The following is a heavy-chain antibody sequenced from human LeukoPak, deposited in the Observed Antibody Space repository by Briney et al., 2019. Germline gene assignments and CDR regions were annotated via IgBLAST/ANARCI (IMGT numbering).Heavy chain of an antibody. CDR1: GFTFSSYS. V-gene: IGHV3-21*01. Sequence: GGSLRLSCAASGFTFSSYSMNWVRQAPGKGLEWVSSISSSSSYIYYADSVKGRFTISRDNAEKTLNLQMESLRVDDTAVYYCVRGRGSYWYDLGPAFNMWGQGTMVTVSS. CDR3: VRGRGSYWYDLGPAFNM. D-gene: IGHD1-26*01. J-gene: IGHJ3*02. CDR2: ISSSSSYI.